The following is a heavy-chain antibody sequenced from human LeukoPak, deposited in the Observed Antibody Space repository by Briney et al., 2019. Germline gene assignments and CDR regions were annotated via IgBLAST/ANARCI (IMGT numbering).Heavy chain of an antibody. D-gene: IGHD5-12*01. CDR3: ARGGGYSGYDPAYDYYYMDV. CDR2: IIPIFGTA. V-gene: IGHV1-69*05. J-gene: IGHJ6*03. CDR1: GGTFSSYA. Sequence: ASVKVSCKAPGGTFSSYAISWVRQAPGQGLEWMGGIIPIFGTANYAQKFQGRVTITTDESTSTAYMELSSLRSEDTAVYYCARGGGYSGYDPAYDYYYMDVWGKGTTVTVSS.